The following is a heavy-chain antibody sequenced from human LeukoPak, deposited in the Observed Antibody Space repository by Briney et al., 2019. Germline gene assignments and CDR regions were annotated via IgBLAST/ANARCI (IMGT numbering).Heavy chain of an antibody. CDR3: ARAAYCSSTNCYGFDY. D-gene: IGHD2-2*01. J-gene: IGHJ4*02. CDR2: IYSSGNT. V-gene: IGHV4-39*07. Sequence: PSETLSLTCAVSGASISSSNYYWGWVRQSPGKGLEWIGNIYSSGNTYYNPSLKSRVTFSVDTSKKQFSLKLTSVTAADTAVYYCARAAYCSSTNCYGFDYWGQGTLVTVSS. CDR1: GASISSSNYY.